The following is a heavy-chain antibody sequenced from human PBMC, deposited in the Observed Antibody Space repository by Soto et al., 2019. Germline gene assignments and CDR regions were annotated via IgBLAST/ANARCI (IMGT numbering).Heavy chain of an antibody. CDR2: IYYGGSA. CDR1: GVSVSSGRYY. D-gene: IGHD6-19*01. Sequence: SETLCLTCTVSGVSVSSGRYYWVWILQPPRKGLEWIVYIYYGGSANYHPSLKSRVTISVDSSKNQFFLKLGSVTDEDTAVYYCARALIAVAGKSISFDYWGQGTLVTV. CDR3: ARALIAVAGKSISFDY. V-gene: IGHV4-61*01. J-gene: IGHJ4*02.